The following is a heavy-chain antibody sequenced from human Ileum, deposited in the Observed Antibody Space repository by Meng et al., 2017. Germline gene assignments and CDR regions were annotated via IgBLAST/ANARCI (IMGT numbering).Heavy chain of an antibody. CDR3: ARYYYDSSGVTWFDP. D-gene: IGHD3-22*01. CDR1: GDSISSGDHY. V-gene: IGHV4-31*03. J-gene: IGHJ5*02. CDR2: FYFSGST. Sequence: QVHLQESGPGLVKPSQTLSLTSTVSGDSISSGDHYWTWSRQHPGKGLEWIGYFYFSGSTYYNPSLKSRVSISVDTSKNQFSLRMSSVTAADTAVYYCARYYYDSSGVTWFDPWGQGTLVTVSS.